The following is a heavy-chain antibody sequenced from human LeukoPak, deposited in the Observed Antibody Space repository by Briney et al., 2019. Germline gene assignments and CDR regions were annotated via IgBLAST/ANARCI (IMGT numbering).Heavy chain of an antibody. CDR3: ASRDCSGGSCYSRHYYYYYYYMDV. Sequence: SETLSLTCTVSGGSISSSSYYWGWIRQPPGKGLEWIGSIYYSGSTYYNPSLKSRVTMSVDTSKNQFSLKLSSVTAADTAVYYCASRDCSGGSCYSRHYYYYYYYMDVWGKGTTVTVSS. J-gene: IGHJ6*03. V-gene: IGHV4-39*07. CDR1: GGSISSSSYY. CDR2: IYYSGST. D-gene: IGHD2-15*01.